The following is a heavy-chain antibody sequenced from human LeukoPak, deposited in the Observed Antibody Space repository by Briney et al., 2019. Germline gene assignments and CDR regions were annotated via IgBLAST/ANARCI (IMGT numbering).Heavy chain of an antibody. CDR3: ARDRWCSGGSCYSGGVGWFDP. CDR2: INPSGGST. Sequence: GASVKVSCKASGYTFTSYYMHWVRQAPGQGLEWMGIINPSGGSTSYAQKFQGRVTMTRDTSTSTVYMELSSLRSEDTAVYYCARDRWCSGGSCYSGGVGWFDPWGQGTPVTVSS. CDR1: GYTFTSYY. D-gene: IGHD2-15*01. J-gene: IGHJ5*02. V-gene: IGHV1-46*01.